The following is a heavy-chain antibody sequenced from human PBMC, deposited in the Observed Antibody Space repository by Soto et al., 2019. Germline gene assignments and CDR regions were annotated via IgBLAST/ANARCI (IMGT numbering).Heavy chain of an antibody. CDR2: IYSGGST. D-gene: IGHD2-2*01. Sequence: QVQLQESGPGLVKPSETLSLTCTVSGGFVNSDTHSWSWIRQTPGKRLEWIGFIYSGGSTKNPSLRSRVTRSVDTSKNQFSLKLRSVIVADTAVYHCARFVRSCSATTCSTRADVWGQGMTVTVSS. V-gene: IGHV4-61*01. J-gene: IGHJ6*02. CDR1: GGFVNSDTHS. CDR3: ARFVRSCSATTCSTRADV.